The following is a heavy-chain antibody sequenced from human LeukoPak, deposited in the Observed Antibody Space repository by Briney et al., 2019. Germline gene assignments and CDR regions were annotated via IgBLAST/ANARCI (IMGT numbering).Heavy chain of an antibody. D-gene: IGHD2-2*01. V-gene: IGHV4-59*01. CDR2: NSYSGST. J-gene: IGHJ5*02. CDR3: ASGGYCGSTSCYPNWFDP. Sequence: SETLSLTCTVSGDSITSYPWSWIRQPPGKGLEWIGYNSYSGSTNYNPSLKSRVTISVDTSKNQFPLKLSSVTAADTAVYYCASGGYCGSTSCYPNWFDPWGQGTLVTVSS. CDR1: GDSITSYP.